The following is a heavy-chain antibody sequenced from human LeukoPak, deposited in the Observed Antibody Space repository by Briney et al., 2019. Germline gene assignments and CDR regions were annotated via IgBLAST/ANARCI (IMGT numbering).Heavy chain of an antibody. Sequence: GGSLRLSCAASAFTFNTYWMHWVRQVPGRGLEWVSRINGDESSTNYADSVKGRFTISRDNAKDTLYLHMNSLTAEDTAVYYCVRGAKWAYYFDYWGQGTLVTVSS. J-gene: IGHJ4*02. V-gene: IGHV3-74*01. CDR3: VRGAKWAYYFDY. D-gene: IGHD1-26*01. CDR1: AFTFNTYW. CDR2: INGDESST.